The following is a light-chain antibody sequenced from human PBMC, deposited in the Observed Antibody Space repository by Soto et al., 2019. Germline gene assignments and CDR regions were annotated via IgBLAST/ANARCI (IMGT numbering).Light chain of an antibody. CDR2: AAS. J-gene: IGKJ1*01. CDR1: QGISSW. CDR3: QQYGSSLWT. Sequence: DIQMTQSPSSVSASLLDRVTITCRASQGISSWLAWYQQKPGKAPKLLIYAASSLQSGVPSRFSGSGSGTDFTLTISSLEPEDSAVYYCQQYGSSLWTFGQGTKVDIK. V-gene: IGKV1-12*01.